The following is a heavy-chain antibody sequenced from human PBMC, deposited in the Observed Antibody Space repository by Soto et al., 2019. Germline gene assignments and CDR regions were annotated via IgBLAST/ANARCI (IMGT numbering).Heavy chain of an antibody. V-gene: IGHV3-74*01. CDR2: INGDGSST. D-gene: IGHD6-13*01. J-gene: IGHJ4*02. CDR1: GFTFSSYW. CDR3: ARAAFGSSTWYDY. Sequence: GSLRLSCAASGFTFSSYWMHWVRQAPGKGLVWVSRINGDGSSTSYADSVKGRFTISRDNAENTLFLQMNSLRAEDTAIYYCARAAFGSSTWYDYWGQGTLVTVSS.